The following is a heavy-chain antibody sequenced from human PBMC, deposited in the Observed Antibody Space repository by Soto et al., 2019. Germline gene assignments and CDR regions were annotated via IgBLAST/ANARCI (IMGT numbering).Heavy chain of an antibody. D-gene: IGHD5-12*01. Sequence: SVKVSCKASGGTFSSYAISWVRQAPGQGLEWMGGIIPIFGTANYAQKFQGRVTITADESTSTAYMELSSLRSEDTAVYYCARGIMGGYSGYDYLDYWGQGTLVTVSS. V-gene: IGHV1-69*13. CDR1: GGTFSSYA. CDR2: IIPIFGTA. CDR3: ARGIMGGYSGYDYLDY. J-gene: IGHJ4*02.